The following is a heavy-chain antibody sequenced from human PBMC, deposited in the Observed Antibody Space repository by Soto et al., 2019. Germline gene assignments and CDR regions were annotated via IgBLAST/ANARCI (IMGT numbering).Heavy chain of an antibody. V-gene: IGHV3-23*01. CDR2: LSGSETM. CDR3: TKSPRVATVFRWGLDP. D-gene: IGHD5-12*01. J-gene: IGHJ5*02. CDR1: GFSVSDYA. Sequence: GGSLRLSCAASGFSVSDYAIAWVRQAPGKGLEWVSSLSGSETMRQADSVKGRFTISRDNSKNTVYLQMNNLRVEDTALYYCTKSPRVATVFRWGLDPWRQGTLVTVSS.